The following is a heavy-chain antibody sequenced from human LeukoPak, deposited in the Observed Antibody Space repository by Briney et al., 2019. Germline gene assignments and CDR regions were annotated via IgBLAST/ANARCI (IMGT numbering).Heavy chain of an antibody. CDR3: AKDHQVAYYYDSSGPDDY. Sequence: PGGSLRLSCAASGFTFDDYGMRWVRQAPGKGLEWVSAISGSGGSTYYADSVKGRFTISRDNSKNTLYLQMNSLRAEDTAVYYCAKDHQVAYYYDSSGPDDYWGQGTLVTVSS. J-gene: IGHJ4*02. V-gene: IGHV3-23*01. D-gene: IGHD3-22*01. CDR1: GFTFDDYG. CDR2: ISGSGGST.